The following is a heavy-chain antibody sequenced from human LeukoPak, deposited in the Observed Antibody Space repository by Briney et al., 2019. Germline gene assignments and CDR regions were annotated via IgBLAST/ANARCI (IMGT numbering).Heavy chain of an antibody. CDR3: ARGGYSSGWEFDS. V-gene: IGHV3-30-3*01. Sequence: GGSLRLSCAASGFTFKSYAMHWVRQAPGKGLEWVAAMSFDGSNKYYVDSVKGRFTISRDNSKNALYLQMNSLRAEDTAVYYCARGGYSSGWEFDSWGQGTLVTVSS. D-gene: IGHD6-19*01. CDR2: MSFDGSNK. J-gene: IGHJ4*02. CDR1: GFTFKSYA.